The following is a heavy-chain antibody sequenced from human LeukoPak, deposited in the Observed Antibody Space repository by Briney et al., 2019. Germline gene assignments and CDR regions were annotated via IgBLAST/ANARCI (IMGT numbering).Heavy chain of an antibody. D-gene: IGHD6-13*01. CDR2: ISSSGSTI. CDR1: GFTFSSYE. V-gene: IGHV3-48*03. CDR3: AREDSSSFDY. Sequence: GGSLRLSCAASGFTFSSYEMNWVRQAPGKGLEWVSYISSSGSTIYYADSLKGRFTISRDNAKNSLYLQMNSLRAEDTAVYYCAREDSSSFDYWGQGTLVTVSS. J-gene: IGHJ4*02.